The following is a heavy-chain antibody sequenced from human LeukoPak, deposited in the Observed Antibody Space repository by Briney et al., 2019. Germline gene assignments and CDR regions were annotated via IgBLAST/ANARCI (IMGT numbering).Heavy chain of an antibody. D-gene: IGHD1-26*01. CDR1: GFTFSDFA. CDR2: IEKNAGGA. CDR3: AKQEGALIENWCFDH. Sequence: GGSLRLSCAASGFTFSDFAMSWVRLAPGKGLEWVSSIEKNAGGAYYADSVRGRFTVSRDNSKNTLYLQMSSLRVEDTALYYCAKQEGALIENWCFDHWGLGTLVTVSS. V-gene: IGHV3-23*01. J-gene: IGHJ4*02.